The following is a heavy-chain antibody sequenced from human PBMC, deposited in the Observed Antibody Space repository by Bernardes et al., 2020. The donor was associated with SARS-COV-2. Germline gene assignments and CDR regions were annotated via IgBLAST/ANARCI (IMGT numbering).Heavy chain of an antibody. CDR2: IYPGDSDT. CDR1: DYTCTNYL. J-gene: IGHJ6*02. Sequence: ESLKISWKGADYTCTNYLIGWVRPLPGKGLEWMGIIYPGDSDTKYSPSFQGRVTISADKSVNTAYLQWSSLKASDTAIYYCARRRYGDFGVDVWGQGTTVTVSS. CDR3: ARRRYGDFGVDV. D-gene: IGHD4-17*01. V-gene: IGHV5-51*01.